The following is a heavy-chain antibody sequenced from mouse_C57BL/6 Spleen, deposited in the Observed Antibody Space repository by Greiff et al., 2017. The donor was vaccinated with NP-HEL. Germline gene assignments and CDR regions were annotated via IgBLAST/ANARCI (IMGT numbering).Heavy chain of an antibody. CDR1: GYTFTSYW. D-gene: IGHD3-3*01. V-gene: IGHV1-59*01. CDR3: ARRAGTGYFDV. Sequence: VQLKQPGAELVRPGTSVKLSCKASGYTFTSYWMHWVKQRPGQGLEWIGVIDPSDSYTNYNQKFKGKATLTVDTSSSTAYMQLSSLTSEDSAVYYCARRAGTGYFDVWGTGTTVTVSS. J-gene: IGHJ1*03. CDR2: IDPSDSYT.